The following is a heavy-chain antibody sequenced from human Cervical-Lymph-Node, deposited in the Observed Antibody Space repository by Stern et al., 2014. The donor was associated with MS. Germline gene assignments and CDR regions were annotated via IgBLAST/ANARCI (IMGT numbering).Heavy chain of an antibody. D-gene: IGHD5-18*01. CDR3: ARAVRVDTYFDY. V-gene: IGHV4-4*02. CDR1: GGSISNYNW. Sequence: QVQLVESGPGLVKPSGTLSLTCAVSGGSISNYNWRSWVRQPPGKGLEWIGEIYHSGATNYNPSLTSRVTISVDKSKNQFPLKVRSVTAADTAVYYCARAVRVDTYFDYWGQGTLVTVSS. J-gene: IGHJ4*02. CDR2: IYHSGAT.